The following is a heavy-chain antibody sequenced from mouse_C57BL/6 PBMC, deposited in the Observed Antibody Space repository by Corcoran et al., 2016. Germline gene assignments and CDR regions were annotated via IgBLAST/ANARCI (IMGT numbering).Heavy chain of an antibody. V-gene: IGHV9-3*01. CDR3: ARRRSNSAWFAN. D-gene: IGHD2-5*01. CDR1: GYTFTTYG. Sequence: QIQLVQSGPELKKPGETVKISCKASGYTFTTYGMSWVKQAPGKGLKWMGWINTYSGVPTYADDFKGRFAFSLETSASTAYLQINNLKNEDTATYFCARRRSNSAWFANWGQGTLVTVSA. CDR2: INTYSGVP. J-gene: IGHJ3*01.